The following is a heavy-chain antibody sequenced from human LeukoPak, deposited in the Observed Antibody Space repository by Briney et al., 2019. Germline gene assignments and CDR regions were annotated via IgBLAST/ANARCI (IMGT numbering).Heavy chain of an antibody. Sequence: GGSLRLSCAASGFTFNSYAMSWVRQAPGKGLEWVSSISGTGSTTYYADSVKGRFAISRDNSESTLYMQMNSLRAEDTAMYYCAKFPKRGHCSSGSRHFDYWAQGTLVTVSS. CDR2: ISGTGSTT. J-gene: IGHJ4*02. CDR3: AKFPKRGHCSSGSRHFDY. V-gene: IGHV3-23*01. CDR1: GFTFNSYA. D-gene: IGHD2-15*01.